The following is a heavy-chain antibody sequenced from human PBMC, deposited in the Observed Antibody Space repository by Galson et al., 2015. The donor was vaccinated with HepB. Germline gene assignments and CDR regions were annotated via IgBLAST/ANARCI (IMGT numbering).Heavy chain of an antibody. CDR1: GFTFNNYA. V-gene: IGHV3-23*01. Sequence: LRLSCAASGFTFNNYAMTWVRQAPGKGLEWVSSIGGTGGSTYYADSLKGRFTISRDNSKNTLYLQMNSLRAEDTAVYYCAKAEGYNYGYYFDYWGQGTLVTVSS. J-gene: IGHJ4*02. CDR2: IGGTGGST. CDR3: AKAEGYNYGYYFDY. D-gene: IGHD5-18*01.